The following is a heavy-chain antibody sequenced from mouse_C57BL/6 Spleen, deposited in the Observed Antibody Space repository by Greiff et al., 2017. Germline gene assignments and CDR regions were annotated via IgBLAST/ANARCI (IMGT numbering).Heavy chain of an antibody. Sequence: VQLQQSGGDLVKPGGSLKLSCAASGFTFSSYGMSWVRQTPDKRLEWVATISSGGSYTYYPDSVKGRFTISRDNAKNTLYLQMSSLKSEDTAMYYCARLTTVVARDWYFDVWGTGTTVTVSS. CDR2: ISSGGSYT. V-gene: IGHV5-6*01. CDR3: ARLTTVVARDWYFDV. J-gene: IGHJ1*03. CDR1: GFTFSSYG. D-gene: IGHD1-1*01.